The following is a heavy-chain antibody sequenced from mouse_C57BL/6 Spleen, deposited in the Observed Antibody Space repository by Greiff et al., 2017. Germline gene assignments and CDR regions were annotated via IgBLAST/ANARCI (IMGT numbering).Heavy chain of an antibody. CDR2: IRSKSNNYAT. D-gene: IGHD2-2*01. V-gene: IGHV10-1*01. Sequence: EVKLVESGGGLVQPKGSLKLSCAASGFSFNTYAMNWVRQAPGKGLEWVARIRSKSNNYATYYADSVKDRFTISRDDSESMLYLQMNNLKTEDTAMYYCVRHGGYHEGYYFDYWGQGTTLTVSS. CDR3: VRHGGYHEGYYFDY. CDR1: GFSFNTYA. J-gene: IGHJ2*01.